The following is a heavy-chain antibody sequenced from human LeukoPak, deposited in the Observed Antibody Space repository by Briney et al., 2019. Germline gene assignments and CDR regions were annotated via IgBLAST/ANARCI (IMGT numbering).Heavy chain of an antibody. CDR3: AKPKDYYGSGSYYSH. Sequence: PGGSLRLSCAASGFTFSSYGMSWVRQAPGKGLGWVSAISGSGGSTYYADSVKGRFTISRDNSKNTLYLQMNSLRAEDTAVYYCAKPKDYYGSGSYYSHWGQGTLVTVSS. D-gene: IGHD3-10*01. CDR2: ISGSGGST. V-gene: IGHV3-23*01. J-gene: IGHJ4*02. CDR1: GFTFSSYG.